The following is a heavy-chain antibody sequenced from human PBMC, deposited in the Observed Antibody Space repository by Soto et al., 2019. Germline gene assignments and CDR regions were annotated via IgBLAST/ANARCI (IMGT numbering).Heavy chain of an antibody. J-gene: IGHJ5*02. CDR3: AREIVTAGGNNYFDP. V-gene: IGHV4-4*02. Sequence: QVQLQESGPRLVKPSESLSLTCGVSGGTVASSHWWSWVRQSPGRGLEWIGNVYHTGDTNFNPSLQSRVTFSVDKSNKQFSLRLNSVTAADTAVYFCAREIVTAGGNNYFDPWGPGTLVTVSS. CDR1: GGTVASSHW. CDR2: VYHTGDT. D-gene: IGHD2-21*02.